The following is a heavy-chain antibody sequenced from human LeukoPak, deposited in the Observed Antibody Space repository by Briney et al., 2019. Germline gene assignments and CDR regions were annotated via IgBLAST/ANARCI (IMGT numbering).Heavy chain of an antibody. D-gene: IGHD6-13*01. J-gene: IGHJ5*02. V-gene: IGHV1-8*01. CDR3: ASLKTSSPKFNWFDP. Sequence: ASVKVSCKASGYTFTSYDINWVRQATGQGLEWMGWMNPNSGNTGYAQKFQGRVTMTRNTSISTAYMELSSLRSEDTAVYYCASLKTSSPKFNWFDPWGQGTLVTVSS. CDR2: MNPNSGNT. CDR1: GYTFTSYD.